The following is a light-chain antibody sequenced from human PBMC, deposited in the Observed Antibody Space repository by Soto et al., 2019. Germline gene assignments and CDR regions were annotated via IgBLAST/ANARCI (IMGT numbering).Light chain of an antibody. CDR1: QSVLYSSNNKNY. V-gene: IGKV4-1*01. J-gene: IGKJ4*01. CDR3: QQYYSTPLT. Sequence: DIVMTQSPDSLAVSLGERATINCKSSQSVLYSSNNKNYLAWYQQKVGQPPKVLIYWASTRESGVPDRFSGSGSGTDFTLTISSLQAEDVAVYYCQQYYSTPLTFGGGTKVEIK. CDR2: WAS.